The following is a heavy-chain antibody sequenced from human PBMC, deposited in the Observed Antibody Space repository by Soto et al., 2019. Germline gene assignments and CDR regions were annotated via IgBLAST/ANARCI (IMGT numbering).Heavy chain of an antibody. J-gene: IGHJ5*02. CDR2: IYYSGST. CDR1: GGSISSGDYY. V-gene: IGHV4-30-4*01. D-gene: IGHD6-6*01. CDR3: ARERPDGARLGP. Sequence: SETLSLTCTVSGGSISSGDYYWSWIRQPPGKGLEWIGYIYYSGSTYYSPSLKSRVTISVDTSKNQFSLKLSSVTAADTAVYYCARERPDGARLGPWGQGTLVTVS.